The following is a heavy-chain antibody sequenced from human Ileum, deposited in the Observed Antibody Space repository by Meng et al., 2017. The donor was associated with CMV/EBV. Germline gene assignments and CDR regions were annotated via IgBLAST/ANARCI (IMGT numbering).Heavy chain of an antibody. CDR3: ARDNWGSDY. D-gene: IGHD7-27*01. CDR2: IRTDDDDT. V-gene: IGHV1-2*06. Sequence: QVHGVRPGAEVKNPGASVKAACKTPGYTFSVYTIHWARQATGQGLEWIGRIRTDDDDTYYAQKFRGRVTKTKDTSISTDYMELSGLKSDDKAIYYCARDNWGSDYWGQGTLVTVSS. CDR1: GYTFSVYT. J-gene: IGHJ4*02.